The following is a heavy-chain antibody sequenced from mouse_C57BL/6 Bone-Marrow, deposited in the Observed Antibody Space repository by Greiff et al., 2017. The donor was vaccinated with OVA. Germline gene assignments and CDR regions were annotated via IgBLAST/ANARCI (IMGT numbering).Heavy chain of an antibody. D-gene: IGHD1-1*01. CDR1: GYSFTDYN. J-gene: IGHJ4*01. CDR2: INPNYGTT. V-gene: IGHV1-39*01. Sequence: VQLQQSGPELVKPGASVKISCKASGYSFTDYNMNWVKQSNGKSLEWIGVINPNYGTTSYNQKFKGKATLTVDQSSSTAYMQLSSLTSEDSAVYYCAIGGSSSFYYAMDYWGQGTSVTVSS. CDR3: AIGGSSSFYYAMDY.